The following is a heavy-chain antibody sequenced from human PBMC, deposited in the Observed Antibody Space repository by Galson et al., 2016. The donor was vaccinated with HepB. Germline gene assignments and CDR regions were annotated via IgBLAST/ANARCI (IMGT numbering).Heavy chain of an antibody. V-gene: IGHV1-46*01. D-gene: IGHD6-25*01. CDR1: GYTFSNYY. CDR3: AREAGHPDAFDI. J-gene: IGHJ3*02. Sequence: SVKVSCKASGYTFSNYYVHWVRQAPGRGFEWMGIINPSGGSTSYGQKFQGRVTMTRDTSTTTVYMELSSLRSDDTAMYYCAREAGHPDAFDIWGQGSMVIVSS. CDR2: INPSGGST.